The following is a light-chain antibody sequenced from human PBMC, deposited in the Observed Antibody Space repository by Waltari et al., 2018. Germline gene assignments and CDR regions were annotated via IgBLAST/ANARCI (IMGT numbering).Light chain of an antibody. Sequence: EIVLTQSPSTLSLSSGERATLSCRASQRVGRFLAWYQQKPGQAPRLLIYHASIRATSIPDRFSGSGSGTDFSLTISGLEPEDFAVYYCQKYVNLPATFGQGTKVEIK. J-gene: IGKJ1*01. CDR3: QKYVNLPAT. V-gene: IGKV3-20*01. CDR2: HAS. CDR1: QRVGRF.